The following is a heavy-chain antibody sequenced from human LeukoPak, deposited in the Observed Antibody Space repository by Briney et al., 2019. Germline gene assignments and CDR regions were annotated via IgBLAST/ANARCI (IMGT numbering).Heavy chain of an antibody. Sequence: PGGSLRLSCAASGFSFSSYAMTWVRQAPGKGLEWVSVITNSGGNTYYRDAVKGRFTISRDNSKNTLYLQMNSLRAEDTAVYYCAKGWNCDYCGQGTLVTVSS. CDR3: AKGWNCDY. D-gene: IGHD6-19*01. CDR1: GFSFSSYA. V-gene: IGHV3-23*01. CDR2: ITNSGGNT. J-gene: IGHJ4*02.